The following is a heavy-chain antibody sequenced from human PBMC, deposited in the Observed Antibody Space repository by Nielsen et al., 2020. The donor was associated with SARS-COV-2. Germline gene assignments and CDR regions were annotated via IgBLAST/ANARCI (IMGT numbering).Heavy chain of an antibody. CDR3: AKGSSSSWLYYYYGMDV. D-gene: IGHD6-13*01. J-gene: IGHJ6*02. CDR2: ISYDGSNK. CDR1: GFTFSSYG. Sequence: GESLKISRAASGFTFSSYGMHWVRQAPGKGLEWVAVISYDGSNKYYADSVKGRFTISRDNSKNTLYLQMNSLRAEDTAVYYCAKGSSSSWLYYYYGMDVWGQGTTVTDSS. V-gene: IGHV3-30*18.